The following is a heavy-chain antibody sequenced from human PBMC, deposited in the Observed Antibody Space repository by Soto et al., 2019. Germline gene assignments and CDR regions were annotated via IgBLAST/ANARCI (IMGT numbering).Heavy chain of an antibody. D-gene: IGHD3-22*01. CDR2: LSYAGNNE. CDR1: GLNFSTYA. CDR3: ARDQRYYYDNSAELLNHYGMDV. V-gene: IGHV3-30-3*01. Sequence: QVQLVESGGGVVQPGRSLRLSCAASGLNFSTYAMHWVRQAPGKGLEGVAVLSYAGNNEYHADSVKGRFSVSRDNSKNTLYLQMSSLRVEDTAVYYCARDQRYYYDNSAELLNHYGMDVWGQGTTVTVSS. J-gene: IGHJ6*02.